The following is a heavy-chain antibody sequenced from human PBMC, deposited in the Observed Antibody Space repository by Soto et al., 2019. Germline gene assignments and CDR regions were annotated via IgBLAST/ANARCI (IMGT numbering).Heavy chain of an antibody. CDR1: GFTFSSYA. CDR3: AKDCSGGSCYYY. D-gene: IGHD2-15*01. Sequence: EVQLLESGGGLVQPGGSLRLSCAASGFTFSSYAMSWVRQAPGKGLEWVSAISGSGGSTYYADSVKGRFTISRDNPKNTLYLKMNSLRGEDTGVYYCAKDCSGGSCYYYWGQGTLVTVSS. CDR2: ISGSGGST. V-gene: IGHV3-23*01. J-gene: IGHJ4*02.